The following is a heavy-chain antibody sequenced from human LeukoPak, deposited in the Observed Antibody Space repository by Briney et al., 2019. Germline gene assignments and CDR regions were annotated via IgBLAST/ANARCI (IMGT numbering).Heavy chain of an antibody. Sequence: PSETLSLTCTVSGGSISSSSYYWGWIRQPPGKGLEWIGSIYYSGSTYYNPSLKSRVTISVDTSKNQFSLKLSFVTAADTAVYYCARHIWEQWLVEYYFDYWGQGTLVTVSS. CDR2: IYYSGST. CDR3: ARHIWEQWLVEYYFDY. J-gene: IGHJ4*02. D-gene: IGHD6-19*01. CDR1: GGSISSSSYY. V-gene: IGHV4-39*01.